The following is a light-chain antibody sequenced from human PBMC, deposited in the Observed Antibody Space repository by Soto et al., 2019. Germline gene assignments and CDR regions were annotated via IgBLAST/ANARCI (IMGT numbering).Light chain of an antibody. J-gene: IGKJ1*01. CDR3: QQYGSSPGT. CDR2: GAS. CDR1: ESVSSSS. Sequence: IVVTQTPGTLSFSPGERATLSYRASESVSSSSLAWYQQKPGQAPRLLMHGASSRATGIPDRFSGSGSGTDFTLTISRLEPEDFAVYYCQQYGSSPGTFGQGTKVDI. V-gene: IGKV3-20*01.